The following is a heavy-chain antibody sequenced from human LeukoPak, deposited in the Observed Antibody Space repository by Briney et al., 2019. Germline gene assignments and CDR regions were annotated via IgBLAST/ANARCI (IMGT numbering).Heavy chain of an antibody. J-gene: IGHJ3*02. V-gene: IGHV3-74*01. CDR2: INSDGSST. CDR1: GFTFSSYW. CDR3: SSGNSHAFDI. D-gene: IGHD4-23*01. Sequence: GGSLRLPCAASGFTFSSYWMHWVRQAPGKGLVWVSRINSDGSSTSYADSVKGRFTISRDNAKNTLYLQMNNLRAEDTAVYYCSSGNSHAFDIWGQGTMVTASS.